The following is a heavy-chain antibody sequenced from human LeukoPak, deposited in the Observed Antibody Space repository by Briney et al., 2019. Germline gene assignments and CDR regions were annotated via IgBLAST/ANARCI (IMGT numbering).Heavy chain of an antibody. Sequence: SETLSLTCTVSGGSISSYYWSWIRQPAGKGLQWIGRIYTSGSTNYNPSLKSRVTMSVDTSKNQFSLRLSSVTAADTAVYYCAVSDILLREIWGQGTLVTVSS. D-gene: IGHD3-3*02. CDR2: IYTSGST. V-gene: IGHV4-4*07. CDR3: AVSDILLREI. J-gene: IGHJ4*02. CDR1: GGSISSYY.